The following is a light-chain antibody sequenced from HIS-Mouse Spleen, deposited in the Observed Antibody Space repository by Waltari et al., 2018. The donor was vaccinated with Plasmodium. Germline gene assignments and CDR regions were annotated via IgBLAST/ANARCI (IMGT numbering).Light chain of an antibody. V-gene: IGLV5-37*01. CDR1: SDINVGSYN. CDR2: YYLDSDK. J-gene: IGLJ3*02. CDR3: MIWPTNASGV. Sequence: QPVLTQPPSSSASPGESARLTCTLPSDINVGSYNIYCYQQKQGSPPRYLLYYYLDSDKGQGAGAPSRFSGSKYASANTGLLLIAGLQSEDESAYSFMIWPTNASGVFGGGTKLTVL.